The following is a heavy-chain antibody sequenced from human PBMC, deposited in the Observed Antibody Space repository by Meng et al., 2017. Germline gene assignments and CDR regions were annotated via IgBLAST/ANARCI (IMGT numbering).Heavy chain of an antibody. CDR1: GGSFSGYY. J-gene: IGHJ2*01. Sequence: QGQQQQGGAGWLRPSGTLSLTCAVYGGSFSGYYWSWIRQPPGKGLEWIGEINHSGSTNYNPSLKSRVTISVDTSKNQFSLKLSSVTAADTAVYYCARGRTRRGYYDSSGYLRYFDLWGRGTLVTVSS. V-gene: IGHV4-34*01. CDR3: ARGRTRRGYYDSSGYLRYFDL. CDR2: INHSGST. D-gene: IGHD3-22*01.